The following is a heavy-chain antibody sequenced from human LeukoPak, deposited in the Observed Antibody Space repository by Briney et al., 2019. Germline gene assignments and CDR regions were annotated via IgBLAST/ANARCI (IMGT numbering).Heavy chain of an antibody. CDR3: ARVARCTSCFDVDY. Sequence: SETLSLTCAVYGGSFSGYYWSWIRQPPGKGLEWIGEINHSGSTNYNPSLKSRVTISVDTSKNQFSLTLSSVTAADTAVYYCARVARCTSCFDVDYWGQGTLVTVSS. CDR1: GGSFSGYY. D-gene: IGHD2-2*01. CDR2: INHSGST. J-gene: IGHJ4*02. V-gene: IGHV4-34*01.